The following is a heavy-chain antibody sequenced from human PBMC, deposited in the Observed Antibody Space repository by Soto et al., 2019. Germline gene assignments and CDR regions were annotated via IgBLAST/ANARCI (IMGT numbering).Heavy chain of an antibody. CDR2: IYYSGST. Sequence: PSETLSLTCTVSGGSISSYYWSWIRQPPGKGLEWIGYIYYSGSTNYNPSLKSRVTISVDTSKNQFSLKLSSVTAADTAVYYCARVITGTTLRYYYYGMDVWGQGTTVTVSS. J-gene: IGHJ6*02. V-gene: IGHV4-59*01. CDR3: ARVITGTTLRYYYYGMDV. CDR1: GGSISSYY. D-gene: IGHD1-7*01.